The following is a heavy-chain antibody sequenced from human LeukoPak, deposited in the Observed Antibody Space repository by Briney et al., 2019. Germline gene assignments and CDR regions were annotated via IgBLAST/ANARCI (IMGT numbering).Heavy chain of an antibody. CDR2: INHSGST. Sequence: PSETLSLTCAVYGGSFSGYYWSWIRQPPGKGLEWIGEINHSGSTNYNPSLKSRVTISVDTSKNQFSLKLSSVTAADTAVYYCARAPYSGSYPFDYWGQGTLVTVSS. CDR1: GGSFSGYY. CDR3: ARAPYSGSYPFDY. D-gene: IGHD1-26*01. J-gene: IGHJ4*02. V-gene: IGHV4-34*01.